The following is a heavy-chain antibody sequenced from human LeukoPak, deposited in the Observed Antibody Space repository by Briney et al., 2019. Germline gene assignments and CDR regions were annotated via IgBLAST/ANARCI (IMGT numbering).Heavy chain of an antibody. CDR3: ARDLTVAQEYYFDY. V-gene: IGHV3-21*01. CDR2: ISSTSSYI. CDR1: GFTFSSYS. Sequence: GGSLRLSCAASGFTFSSYSMNWVRQAPGKGLEWVSSISSTSSYIYYADSVKGRCTISRDNVKTSLYLQMNSLRAEDTAVYYCARDLTVAQEYYFDYWGQGTLVTVSS. J-gene: IGHJ4*02.